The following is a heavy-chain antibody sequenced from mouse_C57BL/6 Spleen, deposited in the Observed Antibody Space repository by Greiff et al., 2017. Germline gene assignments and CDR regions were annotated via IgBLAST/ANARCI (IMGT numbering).Heavy chain of an antibody. D-gene: IGHD2-3*01. J-gene: IGHJ1*03. Sequence: EVQLVESGPGLVKPSQSLSLTCSVTGYSITSGYYWNWIRQFPGNKLEWMGYISYDGSNNYNPSLKNRISITRDTSKNQFFLKLNSVTTEDTATYYCAREDNDGLYWYFDVWGTGTTVTVSS. CDR3: AREDNDGLYWYFDV. V-gene: IGHV3-6*01. CDR1: GYSITSGYY. CDR2: ISYDGSN.